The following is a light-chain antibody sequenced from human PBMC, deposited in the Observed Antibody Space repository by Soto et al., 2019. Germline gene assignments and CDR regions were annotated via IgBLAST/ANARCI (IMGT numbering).Light chain of an antibody. V-gene: IGKV1-39*01. CDR1: RNVSIY. CDR3: QQSYKMPS. CDR2: ATS. J-gene: IGKJ5*01. Sequence: EIPLTQSPSSLAASVVDRLTLTFRVSRNVSIYLNWYQHKPGKGPTLLIHATSNLQIGVPSRFSGSGSGTEFTLTISSLEPEDFGTYYCQQSYKMPSFGQGTRLEIK.